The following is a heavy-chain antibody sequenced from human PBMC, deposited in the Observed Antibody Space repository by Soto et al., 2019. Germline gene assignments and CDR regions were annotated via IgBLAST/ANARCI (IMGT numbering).Heavy chain of an antibody. CDR3: ARELLWFGEEHNYYYYYGMDV. CDR2: ISSSSSYT. Sequence: PGGYLRLSCAASGFTFSDYYMSWIRQAPGKGLEWVSYISSSSSYTNYADSVKGRFTISRDNAKNSLYLQMNSLRAEDTAVYYCARELLWFGEEHNYYYYYGMDVWRQGNTVTVSS. CDR1: GFTFSDYY. J-gene: IGHJ6*02. V-gene: IGHV3-11*05. D-gene: IGHD3-10*01.